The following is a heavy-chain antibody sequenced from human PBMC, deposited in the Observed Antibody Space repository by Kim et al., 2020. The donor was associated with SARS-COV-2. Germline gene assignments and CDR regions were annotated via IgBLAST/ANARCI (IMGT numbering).Heavy chain of an antibody. Sequence: SETLSLTCTVSGDSVTNKNVFWGWIRQPPGGGLEWIGSFSYSGFTYYSPSLKGRVTKSVDTSKNRFSLILRSVTAADTAVYYCANHRFSTGHTFDYWGQGILVTVSS. V-gene: IGHV4-39*01. CDR3: ANHRFSTGHTFDY. CDR2: FSYSGFT. J-gene: IGHJ4*02. CDR1: GDSVTNKNVF. D-gene: IGHD3-9*01.